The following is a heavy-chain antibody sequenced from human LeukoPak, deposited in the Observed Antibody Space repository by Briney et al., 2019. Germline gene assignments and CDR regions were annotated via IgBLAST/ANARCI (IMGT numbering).Heavy chain of an antibody. D-gene: IGHD2-2*01. Sequence: PGGSLRLSCAASGFTFSSYSMSWVRQAPGKGLEWVSSISSTSSHIYYADSVKGRLTISRDNAKNSLYLQMNSLRAEDTALYYCARDSSTSCRNDYWGQGTLVTVSS. CDR3: ARDSSTSCRNDY. CDR1: GFTFSSYS. J-gene: IGHJ4*02. V-gene: IGHV3-21*01. CDR2: ISSTSSHI.